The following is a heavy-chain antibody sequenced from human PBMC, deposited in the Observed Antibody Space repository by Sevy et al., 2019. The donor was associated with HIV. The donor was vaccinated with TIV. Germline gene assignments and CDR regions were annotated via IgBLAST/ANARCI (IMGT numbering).Heavy chain of an antibody. V-gene: IGHV1-24*01. Sequence: ASVKDSCKVTGYTLTELSMHWVRQTPGKGLEWMGTFDPEDGETIYAQKFQGRVTMTEDTSADTAYMELSRLRSEDTAVYYCATTKDYYDSSGYPFDYWGQGTLVTVSS. J-gene: IGHJ4*02. CDR2: FDPEDGET. CDR3: ATTKDYYDSSGYPFDY. D-gene: IGHD3-22*01. CDR1: GYTLTELS.